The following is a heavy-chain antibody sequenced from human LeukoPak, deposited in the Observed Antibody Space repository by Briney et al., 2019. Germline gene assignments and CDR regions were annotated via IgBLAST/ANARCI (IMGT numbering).Heavy chain of an antibody. CDR1: GYSFTNYW. CDR2: IYPGDSDT. V-gene: IGHV5-51*01. D-gene: IGHD4-23*01. J-gene: IGHJ4*02. Sequence: GESLKISCKGSGYSFTNYWIGWVRQMPGKGLEWIGIIYPGDSDTRYSPSFQGQVTISADKSISTTYLQWSSLRASDTAMYYCARRAMTTVVTGFDYWGQGTLVTVSS. CDR3: ARRAMTTVVTGFDY.